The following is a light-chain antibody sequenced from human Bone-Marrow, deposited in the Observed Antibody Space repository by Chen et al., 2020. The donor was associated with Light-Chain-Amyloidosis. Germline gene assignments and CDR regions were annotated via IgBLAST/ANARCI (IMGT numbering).Light chain of an antibody. CDR1: KLGDKY. CDR2: QDS. J-gene: IGLJ2*01. Sequence: SYELTQPPSVSVSPGQQASITCSGDKLGDKYACWYQQKPGQYPVLVIYQDSRRPSGIPERCSGSNSGNTATLTISGTQAMDEADYYCQAWDSSTVVFGGGTKLTVL. CDR3: QAWDSSTVV. V-gene: IGLV3-1*01.